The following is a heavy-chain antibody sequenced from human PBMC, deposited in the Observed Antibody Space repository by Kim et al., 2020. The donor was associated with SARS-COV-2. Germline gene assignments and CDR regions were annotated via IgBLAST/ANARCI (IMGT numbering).Heavy chain of an antibody. D-gene: IGHD2-2*01. CDR3: ARKLLYCSSTSCSRYGMEV. CDR1: GFTFSNYG. Sequence: GGSLRLSCAASGFTFSNYGIHWVRQAPGKGLEWVSLIWYDGSNKYYADSVKGRFTMSRDNSKNTLSLQMNSLRAEDTAVYYCARKLLYCSSTSCSRYGMEVWGQGTRVTVPS. CDR2: IWYDGSNK. J-gene: IGHJ6*02. V-gene: IGHV3-33*01.